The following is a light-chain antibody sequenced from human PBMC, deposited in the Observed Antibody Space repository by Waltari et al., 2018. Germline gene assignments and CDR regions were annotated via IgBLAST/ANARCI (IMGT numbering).Light chain of an antibody. J-gene: IGLJ2*01. Sequence: SALTQPPSVSAAPGQKVTISCSGGTSDIGNNYVSWYQQRPGQAPRLVMFDQNNRPSGVPDRFSGSNSDNTASLTITGAQAEDEASYYCHSRDASGVGGSFGGGTKLTVL. CDR3: HSRDASGVGGS. CDR1: TSDIGNNY. CDR2: DQN. V-gene: IGLV3-19*01.